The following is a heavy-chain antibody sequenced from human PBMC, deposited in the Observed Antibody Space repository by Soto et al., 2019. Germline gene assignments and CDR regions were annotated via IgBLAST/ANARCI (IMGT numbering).Heavy chain of an antibody. CDR1: GFTFSSYS. J-gene: IGHJ4*02. CDR2: ISSSSTI. V-gene: IGHV3-48*02. Sequence: EVQLVESGGGLVQPGGSLRLSCAASGFTFSSYSMNWVRQAPGKGLEWVSYISSSSTIYYADSVKGRFTISRDNAKNSLYLQMNSLRDEDTAVYYCARDWRGRGSPGFDYWGQGTLVTVSS. D-gene: IGHD3-3*01. CDR3: ARDWRGRGSPGFDY.